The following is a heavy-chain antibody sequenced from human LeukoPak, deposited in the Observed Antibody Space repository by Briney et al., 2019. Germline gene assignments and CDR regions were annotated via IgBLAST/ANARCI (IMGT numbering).Heavy chain of an antibody. J-gene: IGHJ3*02. V-gene: IGHV1-58*02. CDR1: GFSFTSSA. Sequence: GASVKVSCKASGFSFTSSAMQWVRQARGQRLEWIGWIVVGSGNTNYEQEVQERVTITRDMSTSTAYMELSSLRSEDTAVYYCAADGRSADCSSTSCYFDIWGQGTMVTVSS. CDR3: AADGRSADCSSTSCYFDI. D-gene: IGHD2-2*01. CDR2: IVVGSGNT.